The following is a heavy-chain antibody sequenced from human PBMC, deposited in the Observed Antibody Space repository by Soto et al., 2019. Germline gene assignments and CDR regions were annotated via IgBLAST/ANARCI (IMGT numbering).Heavy chain of an antibody. CDR3: ARDSDYGSNSGWLDP. Sequence: QVQLVESGGGVVQPGRPLRLSCAASGFTFSNHGMHWVRQAPGKGLEWVAVIWYDGSNKYYGDSVKGRFTISRDYSKNMLFLQMNSLRAEDTALYYCARDSDYGSNSGWLDPWGQGTLVTVSS. D-gene: IGHD4-17*01. CDR2: IWYDGSNK. J-gene: IGHJ5*02. CDR1: GFTFSNHG. V-gene: IGHV3-33*01.